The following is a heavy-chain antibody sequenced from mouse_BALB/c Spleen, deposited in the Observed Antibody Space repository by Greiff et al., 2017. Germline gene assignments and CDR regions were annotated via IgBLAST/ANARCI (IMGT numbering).Heavy chain of an antibody. D-gene: IGHD2-14*01. CDR2: ISYSGST. CDR3: ARGYDGYYYAMDY. Sequence: EVQLKESGPSLVKPSQTLSLTCSVTGDSITSGYWNWIRKFPGNKLEYMGYISYSGSTYYNPSLKSRISITRDTSKNQYYLQLNSVTTEDTATYYCARGYDGYYYAMDYWGQGTSVTVSS. V-gene: IGHV3-8*02. CDR1: GDSITSGY. J-gene: IGHJ4*01.